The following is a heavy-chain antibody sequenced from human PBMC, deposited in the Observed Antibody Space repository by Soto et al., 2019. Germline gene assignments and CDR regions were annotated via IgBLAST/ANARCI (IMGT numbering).Heavy chain of an antibody. J-gene: IGHJ3*02. CDR1: GGTFSTYS. D-gene: IGHD2-21*01. Sequence: QVQLVQSGAGVKKPGSSVKVSCKDSGGTFSTYSMFWVRQAPGQGLEWMGRIIPMLGIRNYAQRFQDRVTITADKSTATARMELSSLRSEDTALYYCTIGSWSGEVFDIWGQGTMVTVSS. V-gene: IGHV1-69*02. CDR2: IIPMLGIR. CDR3: TIGSWSGEVFDI.